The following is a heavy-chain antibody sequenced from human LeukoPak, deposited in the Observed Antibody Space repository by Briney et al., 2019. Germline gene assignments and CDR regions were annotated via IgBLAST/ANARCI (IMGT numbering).Heavy chain of an antibody. CDR1: GGSISSSSYY. V-gene: IGHV4-39*01. CDR3: AGGVNLGTVTCFDY. CDR2: IYYSGST. J-gene: IGHJ4*02. Sequence: SETLSLTCTVSGGSISSSSYYWGWIRQPPGKGLEWIGSIYYSGSTYYNPSLKSRVTISVDTSKNQFSLKLSSVTAADTAVYYCAGGVNLGTVTCFDYWGQGTLVTVSS. D-gene: IGHD4-17*01.